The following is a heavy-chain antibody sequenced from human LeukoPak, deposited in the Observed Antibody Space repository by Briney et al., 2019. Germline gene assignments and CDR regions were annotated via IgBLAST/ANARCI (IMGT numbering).Heavy chain of an antibody. CDR3: AKALVLGYCSGGSCSLRGYYYYGMDV. Sequence: GRSLRLSCAASGFTFSSYSMHWVRQAPGKGLEWVAVITYDGSNKYYADSVKGRFTISRDNSKNTLYLQMNSLRAEDTAVYYCAKALVLGYCSGGSCSLRGYYYYGMDVWGQGTTVTVSS. V-gene: IGHV3-30*18. J-gene: IGHJ6*02. CDR1: GFTFSSYS. D-gene: IGHD2-15*01. CDR2: ITYDGSNK.